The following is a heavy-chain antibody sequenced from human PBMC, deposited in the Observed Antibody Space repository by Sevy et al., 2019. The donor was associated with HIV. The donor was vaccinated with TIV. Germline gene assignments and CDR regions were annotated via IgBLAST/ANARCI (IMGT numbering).Heavy chain of an antibody. J-gene: IGHJ4*02. CDR3: ARYNFRDGSHDYFDW. Sequence: SETLSLTCIVSGGSISNSYWSWIRQPPGKGLQFIGYIYYSGSTNYNPSRKSRVTISLDKSKNQFSLKLTSVTDADTAVDYCARYNFRDGSHDYFDWWGQGTLVTVSS. CDR1: GGSISNSY. CDR2: IYYSGST. V-gene: IGHV4-59*01. D-gene: IGHD3-3*01.